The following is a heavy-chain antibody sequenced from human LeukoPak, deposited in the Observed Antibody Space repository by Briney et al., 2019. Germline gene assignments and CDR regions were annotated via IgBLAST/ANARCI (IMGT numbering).Heavy chain of an antibody. Sequence: SETLSLTCTVSDGSISSYYWSWIRQPPGKGLEWIGYIYYSGSTNYNPSLKSRVTISVDTSKNQFSLKLSSVTAADTAVYYCARARYSGSYYAYWGQGTLVTVSS. D-gene: IGHD1-26*01. CDR3: ARARYSGSYYAY. V-gene: IGHV4-59*01. CDR2: IYYSGST. J-gene: IGHJ4*02. CDR1: DGSISSYY.